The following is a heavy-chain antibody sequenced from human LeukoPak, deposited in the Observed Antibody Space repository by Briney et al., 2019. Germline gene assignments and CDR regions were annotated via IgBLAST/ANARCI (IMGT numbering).Heavy chain of an antibody. J-gene: IGHJ6*02. CDR3: AKVRGRGYNLYYYDMDV. CDR1: GFXFSTYW. CDR2: IKRDGSEK. V-gene: IGHV3-7*04. Sequence: GGSLRLSCAASGFXFSTYWMNWVRQAPGKGLEWVANIKRDGSEKYYVDSVKGRFTITRDNAENSLYLQMNSLRAEDTAVYYCAKVRGRGYNLYYYDMDVWGQGTTVTVSS. D-gene: IGHD5-24*01.